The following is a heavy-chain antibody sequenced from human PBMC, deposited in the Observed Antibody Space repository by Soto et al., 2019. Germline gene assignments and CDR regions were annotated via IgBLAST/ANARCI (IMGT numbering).Heavy chain of an antibody. D-gene: IGHD1-20*01. CDR1: GYTFTGYY. V-gene: IGHV1-2*04. CDR2: INPNSGGT. J-gene: IGHJ6*02. Sequence: ASVKVSCKASGYTFTGYYMHWVRQAPGQGLEWMGWINPNSGGTNYAQKFQGWVTMTRDTSISTAYMELSRLRSDDTAVYYCARGNWKDNDYYGMDVWGQGTTVTVSS. CDR3: ARGNWKDNDYYGMDV.